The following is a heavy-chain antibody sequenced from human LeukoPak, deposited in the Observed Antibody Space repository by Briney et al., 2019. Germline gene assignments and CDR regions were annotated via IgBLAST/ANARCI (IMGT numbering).Heavy chain of an antibody. J-gene: IGHJ5*02. CDR2: IKQDGSEK. D-gene: IGHD1-26*01. CDR3: ARGVLGATLWFDP. V-gene: IGHV3-7*01. Sequence: GGSLRLSCAASGFTFSSYWMSWVRQAPGKGLEWVANIKQDGSEKYYVDSVKGRFTISRDNAKNSLYLQMNSLRAEDTAVYYCARGVLGATLWFDPWGQGTLVTVSS. CDR1: GFTFSSYW.